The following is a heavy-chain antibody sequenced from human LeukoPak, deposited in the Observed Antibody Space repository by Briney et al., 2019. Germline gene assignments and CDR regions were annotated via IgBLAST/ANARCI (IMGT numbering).Heavy chain of an antibody. J-gene: IGHJ6*03. Sequence: SETLSLTCTVSGGSISSYYWSWIRQPPGKGLEWIGYIYYSGSTNYNPSLKSRVTISVDTSKNQFSLKLSSVTAADTAVYYCAREGQPPYYYYMDVWGKGTTVTISS. CDR3: AREGQPPYYYYMDV. D-gene: IGHD1-14*01. CDR1: GGSISSYY. V-gene: IGHV4-59*01. CDR2: IYYSGST.